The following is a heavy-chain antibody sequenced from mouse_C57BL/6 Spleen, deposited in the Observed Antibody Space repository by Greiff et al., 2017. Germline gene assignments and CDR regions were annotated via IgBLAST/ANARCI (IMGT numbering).Heavy chain of an antibody. V-gene: IGHV1-62-3*01. Sequence: VKQRPGRGLEWIGRIDPNSGGTKYNEKFKSKATLTVDKPSSTAYMQLSSLTSEDSAVYYCARTSYGNYRNYAMDYWGQGTSVTVSS. J-gene: IGHJ4*01. CDR2: IDPNSGGT. CDR3: ARTSYGNYRNYAMDY. D-gene: IGHD2-10*01.